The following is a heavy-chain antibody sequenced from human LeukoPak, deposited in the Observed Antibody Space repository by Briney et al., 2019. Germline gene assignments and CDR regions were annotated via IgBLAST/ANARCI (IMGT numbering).Heavy chain of an antibody. CDR1: GFTFSSYS. CDR2: ISSSSSYI. D-gene: IGHD3-16*02. V-gene: IGHV3-21*04. J-gene: IGHJ4*02. CDR3: ARGHYRGVSGFDY. Sequence: GGSLRLSCAASGFTFSSYSMNWVRQAPGKGLEWVSSISSSSSYIYYADSVKGRFTISRDNAKNSLYLQMNSLRAEDTALYYCARGHYRGVSGFDYWGQGTLVTVSS.